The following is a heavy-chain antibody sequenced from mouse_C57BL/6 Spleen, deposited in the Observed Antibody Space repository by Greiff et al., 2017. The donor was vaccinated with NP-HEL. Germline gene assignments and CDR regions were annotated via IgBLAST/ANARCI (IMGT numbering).Heavy chain of an antibody. D-gene: IGHD1-1*01. J-gene: IGHJ3*01. Sequence: EVKLMESGGGLVKPGGSLKLSCAASGFTFSDYGMHWVRQAPEKGLEWVAYISSGSSTIYYADTVKGRFTISRDNAKNTLFLQMTSLGSEDTAMYYCARPYYYGSSSGFAYWGQGTLVTVSA. V-gene: IGHV5-17*01. CDR3: ARPYYYGSSSGFAY. CDR1: GFTFSDYG. CDR2: ISSGSSTI.